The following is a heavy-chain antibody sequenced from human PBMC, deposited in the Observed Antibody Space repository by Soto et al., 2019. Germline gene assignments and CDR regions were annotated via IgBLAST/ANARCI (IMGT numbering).Heavy chain of an antibody. V-gene: IGHV3-21*01. CDR1: GFTFSSYS. D-gene: IGHD3-10*01. Sequence: EVQLVESGGGLVKPGGSLRLSCAASGFTFSSYSMNWVRQAPGKGLEWVSSISSSSSYIYYADSVKGRFTISRDNAKNSLYLQMNGLRAEDTAVYYCARGRMVRGVIDYWGQGTLVTVSS. CDR2: ISSSSSYI. CDR3: ARGRMVRGVIDY. J-gene: IGHJ4*02.